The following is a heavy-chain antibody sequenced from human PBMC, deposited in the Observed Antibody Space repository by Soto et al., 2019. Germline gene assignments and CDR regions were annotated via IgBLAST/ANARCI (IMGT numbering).Heavy chain of an antibody. CDR1: GFTFSSYS. D-gene: IGHD2-2*01. J-gene: IGHJ4*02. V-gene: IGHV3-23*01. CDR3: ADLSRYCTSSNCD. CDR2: IGTSAST. Sequence: DVRLLESGGGLVQPGGSLRLSCAASGFTFSSYSMSWFRQAPGKGLEWVSTIGTSASTYYGDSVRGRFTISRDNSRNTLYLQLYSLRAEDTAVYYCADLSRYCTSSNCDWGQGTLVTVSS.